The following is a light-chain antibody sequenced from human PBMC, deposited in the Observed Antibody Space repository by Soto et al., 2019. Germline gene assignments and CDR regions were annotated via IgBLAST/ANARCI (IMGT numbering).Light chain of an antibody. CDR2: GVS. CDR3: SSYTSTYTLV. V-gene: IGLV2-14*01. J-gene: IGLJ3*02. Sequence: QSVLTQPASVSGSPGQSITISCSGTSSDVGGYNYVSWYQHHPGKVPRLMIYGVSNRPSGVSNRFSGSKSDNTASLTISGLQAEDEADYYCSSYTSTYTLVFGGGTKVTVL. CDR1: SSDVGGYNY.